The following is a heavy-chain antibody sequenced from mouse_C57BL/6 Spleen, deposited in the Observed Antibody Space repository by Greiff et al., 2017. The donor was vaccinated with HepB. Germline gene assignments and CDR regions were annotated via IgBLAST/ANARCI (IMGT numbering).Heavy chain of an antibody. J-gene: IGHJ2*01. D-gene: IGHD1-1*01. V-gene: IGHV14-2*01. Sequence: DVKLVESGAELVKPGASVKLSCTASGFNIKDYYMHWVKQRTEQGLEWIGRIDPEDGETKYAPKFQGKATITADTSSNTAYLQRSSLTSEDTAVYYCARWGGSSDFDYWGQGTTLTVSS. CDR1: GFNIKDYY. CDR3: ARWGGSSDFDY. CDR2: IDPEDGET.